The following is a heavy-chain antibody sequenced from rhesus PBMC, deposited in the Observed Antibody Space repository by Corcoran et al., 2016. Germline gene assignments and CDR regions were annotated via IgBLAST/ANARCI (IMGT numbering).Heavy chain of an antibody. J-gene: IGHJ4*01. CDR3: ARGGRVVVLTAYFDY. Sequence: QVQLVQSGAEVKKPGSSVKVSCKASGYTFTDYYMHWVRQAPRQGLEWMGWINPYNGNTKCAQKFQGRVTMTRGTSTSTAYMELSSLRSEDTAVYYCARGGRVVVLTAYFDYWGQGVLVTVSS. CDR1: GYTFTDYY. V-gene: IGHV1S2*01. D-gene: IGHD2-15*01. CDR2: INPYNGNT.